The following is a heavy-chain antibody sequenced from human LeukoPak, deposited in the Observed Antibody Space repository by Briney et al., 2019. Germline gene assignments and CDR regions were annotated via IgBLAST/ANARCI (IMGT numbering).Heavy chain of an antibody. V-gene: IGHV3-30*02. J-gene: IGHJ2*01. Sequence: GGSLRLSCATSRFTFSTYGMHWVRQAPGKGLEWVAFIRYDGSTKYYTDSVKGRFTISRENAKNSLYLQMNSLRAGDTAVYYCARAAYSSTWYSRYFDLWGRGTLVTVSS. CDR3: ARAAYSSTWYSRYFDL. CDR1: RFTFSTYG. CDR2: IRYDGSTK. D-gene: IGHD6-13*01.